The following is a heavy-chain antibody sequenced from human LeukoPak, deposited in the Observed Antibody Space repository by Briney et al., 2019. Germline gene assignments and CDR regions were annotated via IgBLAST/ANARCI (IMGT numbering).Heavy chain of an antibody. CDR2: ISWNSGSI. CDR1: GFTFNSCA. Sequence: GGSLRLSCAASGFTFNSCAMSWVRQAPGKGLEWVSGISWNSGSIGYADSVKGRFTISRDNAKNSLYLQMNSLRAEDTALYYCAKSKDGDGSGSYYNIVWFDPWGQGTLVTVSS. CDR3: AKSKDGDGSGSYYNIVWFDP. J-gene: IGHJ5*02. D-gene: IGHD3-10*01. V-gene: IGHV3-9*01.